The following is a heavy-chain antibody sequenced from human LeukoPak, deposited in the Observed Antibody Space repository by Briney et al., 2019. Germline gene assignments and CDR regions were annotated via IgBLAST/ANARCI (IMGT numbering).Heavy chain of an antibody. D-gene: IGHD3-3*01. CDR1: GGSISSSSCY. CDR2: IYYSGST. Sequence: SETLSLTCTVSGGSISSSSCYWGWIRQPPGKGLEWIGSIYYSGSTYYNPSLKSRVTISVDTSKNQFSLKLSSVTAADTAVYYCARQEGSAYYDFWSGYYNPIDYWGQGTLVTVSS. J-gene: IGHJ4*02. CDR3: ARQEGSAYYDFWSGYYNPIDY. V-gene: IGHV4-39*01.